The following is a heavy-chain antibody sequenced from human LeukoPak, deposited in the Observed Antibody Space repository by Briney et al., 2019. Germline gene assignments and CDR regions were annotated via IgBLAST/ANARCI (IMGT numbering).Heavy chain of an antibody. Sequence: ASVKVSCKASGYTFTSYDINWVRQATGQGLEWMGWMNPNSGNTGYAQKFQGGVTMTRNTSISTAYMELSSLRSEDTAVYYCARGGYSGYDLGNWFDPWGQGTLVTVSS. CDR1: GYTFTSYD. J-gene: IGHJ5*02. V-gene: IGHV1-8*01. CDR3: ARGGYSGYDLGNWFDP. D-gene: IGHD5-12*01. CDR2: MNPNSGNT.